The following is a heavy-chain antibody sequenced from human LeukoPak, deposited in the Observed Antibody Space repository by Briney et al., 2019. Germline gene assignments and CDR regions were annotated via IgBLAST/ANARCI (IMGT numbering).Heavy chain of an antibody. J-gene: IGHJ4*02. CDR3: AKDRGSSGYFDY. V-gene: IGHV3-23*01. Sequence: GGSLRLSCAASGFTFSSYAMSWVRQAPGKGLEWVSAISGSGGSTYYADSAKGRFTISRDNSKNTLYLQMNSLRAEDTAVYYCAKDRGSSGYFDYWGQGTLVTVSS. D-gene: IGHD3-22*01. CDR2: ISGSGGST. CDR1: GFTFSSYA.